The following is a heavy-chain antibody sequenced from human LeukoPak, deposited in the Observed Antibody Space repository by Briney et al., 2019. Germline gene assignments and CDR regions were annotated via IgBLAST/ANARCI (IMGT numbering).Heavy chain of an antibody. CDR3: ARDYYDSRGEAFDI. V-gene: IGHV4-59*11. CDR1: GDSIGSHY. Sequence: SETLSLTCTVSGDSIGSHYWSWIRQPPGKGLEWIGYIFYVGSTNYNPSLKSRVTISVDASKNQFSLKLNSVTAADTAVYYCARDYYDSRGEAFDIWGQGTMVTVSS. CDR2: IFYVGST. D-gene: IGHD3-22*01. J-gene: IGHJ3*02.